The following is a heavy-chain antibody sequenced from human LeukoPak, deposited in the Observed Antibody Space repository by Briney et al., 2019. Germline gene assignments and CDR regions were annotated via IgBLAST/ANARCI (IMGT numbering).Heavy chain of an antibody. V-gene: IGHV4-34*01. J-gene: IGHJ5*02. CDR1: GGSFSGYY. CDR2: INHSGST. D-gene: IGHD3-10*01. CDR3: ARVGGNFRPYYYGSGSYYNPAWFDP. Sequence: SETLSLTCAVYGGSFSGYYRSWIRQPPGKGLEWIGEINHSGSTNYNPSLKSRVTISVDTSKNQFSLKLSSVTAADTAVYYCARVGGNFRPYYYGSGSYYNPAWFDPWGQGTLVTVSS.